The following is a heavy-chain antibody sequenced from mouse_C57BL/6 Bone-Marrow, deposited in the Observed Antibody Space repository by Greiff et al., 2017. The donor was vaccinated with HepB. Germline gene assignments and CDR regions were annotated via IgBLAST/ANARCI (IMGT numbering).Heavy chain of an antibody. CDR2: ISYDGSN. V-gene: IGHV3-6*01. Sequence: EVQLQQSGPGLVKPSQSLSLTCSVTGYSITSGYYWNWIRQFPGNKLEWMGYISYDGSNNYNPSLKNRISITRDTSKNQFILKLNSVTTEDTATYYCARGNYDWYFDVWGTGTTVTVSS. CDR1: GYSITSGYY. J-gene: IGHJ1*03. CDR3: ARGNYDWYFDV. D-gene: IGHD2-4*01.